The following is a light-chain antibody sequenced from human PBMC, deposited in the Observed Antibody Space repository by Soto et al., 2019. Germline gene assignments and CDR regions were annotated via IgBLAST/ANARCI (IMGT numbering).Light chain of an antibody. V-gene: IGLV3-21*04. CDR1: NIESKS. CDR3: QVWDSSGDHVV. Sequence: SYELTQPPSVSVAPGKTARITCGGNNIESKSVHWYQQKPGQAPVLVIYYDSDRPSGIPERFSGSNSGNTATLTISRVEAGDEADYYCQVWDSSGDHVVFGGGTKVTVL. CDR2: YDS. J-gene: IGLJ2*01.